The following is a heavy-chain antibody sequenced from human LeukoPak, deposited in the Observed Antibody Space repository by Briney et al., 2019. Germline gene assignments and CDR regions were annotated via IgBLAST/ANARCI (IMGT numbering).Heavy chain of an antibody. Sequence: ASVTVSCQASGYTFTSYGISWVRQAPGQGLEWVGWISAYNGNTNYAQKLQGRVTMTTDTSTSTACMELRSLRSDDTAVYYCARVDSSGYYSLDYWGQGTLVTVSS. D-gene: IGHD3-22*01. J-gene: IGHJ4*02. CDR2: ISAYNGNT. CDR1: GYTFTSYG. CDR3: ARVDSSGYYSLDY. V-gene: IGHV1-18*01.